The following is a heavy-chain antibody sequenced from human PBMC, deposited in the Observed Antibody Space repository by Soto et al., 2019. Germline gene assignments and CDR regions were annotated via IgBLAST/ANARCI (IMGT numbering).Heavy chain of an antibody. V-gene: IGHV3-30*18. CDR3: AKARSIAAAAYYMDV. Sequence: GGSLRLSCAASGFTFSSYGMHWVRQAPGKGLEWVAVISYDGSNKYYADSVKGRFTISRDNSKNTLYLQMNSLRAEDTAVYYCAKARSIAAAAYYMDVWGKGTTVTVSS. J-gene: IGHJ6*03. CDR1: GFTFSSYG. CDR2: ISYDGSNK. D-gene: IGHD6-13*01.